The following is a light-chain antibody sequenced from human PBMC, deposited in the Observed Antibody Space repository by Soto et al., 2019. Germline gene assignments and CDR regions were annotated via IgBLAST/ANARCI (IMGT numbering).Light chain of an antibody. CDR1: QSISSW. V-gene: IGKV1-5*03. CDR3: QQYNSWYT. CDR2: KAS. J-gene: IGKJ2*01. Sequence: DIQMTQSPSTLSASVGDRVTITWRASQSISSWLAWYQQKPGKAPKLLIYKASTLESGVPSRFSGSGSGTEFTLTISSLQPDDFATYYCQQYNSWYTFGQGTKLEI.